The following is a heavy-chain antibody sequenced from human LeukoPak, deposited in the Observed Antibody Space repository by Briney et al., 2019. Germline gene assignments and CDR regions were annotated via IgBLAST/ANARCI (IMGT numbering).Heavy chain of an antibody. CDR2: IKQDGGEK. CDR3: ASEFKYYYGY. V-gene: IGHV3-7*01. D-gene: IGHD3-10*01. J-gene: IGHJ4*02. Sequence: PGGSLRLSCAASGFIFSNYWMTWVRHAPGKGLEWVATIKQDGGEKYYVDSVKGRFTISRDNAKNSLSLQMSSLRAEDTAVYYCASEFKYYYGYWGQGTLVTVSS. CDR1: GFIFSNYW.